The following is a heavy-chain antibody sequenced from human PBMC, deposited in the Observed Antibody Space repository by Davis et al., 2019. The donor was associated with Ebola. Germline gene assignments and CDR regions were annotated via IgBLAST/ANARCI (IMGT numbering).Heavy chain of an antibody. Sequence: PGGSLRLSCTVSGGSITGDYLTWVRQAAGKGLEWIGRINFSGDTNYNPSLQSRVTMSVDTSKNQVSLTLDSLTAADTAIYYCARGALGPHYNYNWFDSWGQGTQVTVSA. CDR1: GGSITGDY. V-gene: IGHV4-4*07. CDR2: INFSGDT. CDR3: ARGALGPHYNYNWFDS. D-gene: IGHD3-16*01. J-gene: IGHJ5*01.